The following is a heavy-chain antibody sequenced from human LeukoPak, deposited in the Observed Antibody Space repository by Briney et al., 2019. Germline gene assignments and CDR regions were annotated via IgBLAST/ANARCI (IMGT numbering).Heavy chain of an antibody. CDR1: GGSISSGGYY. V-gene: IGHV4-31*03. CDR3: ARDPRNAYCSSTSCYYYYGMDV. Sequence: SETLSLTCTVSGGSISSGGYYWSWIRQHPGKGLEWIGYIYYSGSTYYNPSLKSRVTISVDTSKNQFSLKLSSVTAADTAVYYCARDPRNAYCSSTSCYYYYGMDVWGQGTTVTVSS. D-gene: IGHD2-2*01. J-gene: IGHJ6*02. CDR2: IYYSGST.